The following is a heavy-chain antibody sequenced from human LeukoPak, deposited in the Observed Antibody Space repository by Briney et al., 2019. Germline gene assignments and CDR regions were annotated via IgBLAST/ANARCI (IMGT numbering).Heavy chain of an antibody. CDR3: ARDGWGSYYFDY. CDR1: GGSFSGYY. V-gene: IGHV4-34*01. CDR2: INHSGST. Sequence: PSETLSLTCAVYGGSFSGYYWSWIRQPPGKGLEWIGEINHSGSTNYNPSLKSRVTISVDTSKNQFSLKLSSVTAADTAVYYCARDGWGSYYFDYWGQGTLVTVSS. D-gene: IGHD3-10*01. J-gene: IGHJ4*02.